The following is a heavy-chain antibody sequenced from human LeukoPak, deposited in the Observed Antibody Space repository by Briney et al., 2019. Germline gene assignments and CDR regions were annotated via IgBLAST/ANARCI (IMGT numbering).Heavy chain of an antibody. CDR3: ARDGYGSGSFFSDY. CDR1: GYTFTYFY. CDR2: INPNNVAT. Sequence: GASVKVSCRASGYTFTYFYIHWVRQAPGQGLEWVGWINPNNVATNYAQKFQGRVTITRDTSISTIYMEVSRLRSDDTAVYFCARDGYGSGSFFSDYWGQGTLVSVSS. D-gene: IGHD3-10*01. J-gene: IGHJ4*02. V-gene: IGHV1-2*02.